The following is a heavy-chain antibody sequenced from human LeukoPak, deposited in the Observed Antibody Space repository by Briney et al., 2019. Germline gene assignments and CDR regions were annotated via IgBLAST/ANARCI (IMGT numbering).Heavy chain of an antibody. J-gene: IGHJ3*02. CDR3: AKEGIGAFDI. Sequence: GASVNVSCMASGYTFTSYYMHWVRQAPGQGLEWMGVINPSGGSTIYAQKFQGRVTMTRDTSTSTVYMELSSLRSEDTAVYYCAKEGIGAFDIWGQGTMVTVSS. V-gene: IGHV1-46*01. CDR1: GYTFTSYY. CDR2: INPSGGST. D-gene: IGHD6-13*01.